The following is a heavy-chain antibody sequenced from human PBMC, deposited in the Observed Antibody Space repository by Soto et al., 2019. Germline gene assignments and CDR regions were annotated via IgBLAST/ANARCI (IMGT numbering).Heavy chain of an antibody. CDR3: ARGGTYYDFWSGRYYFDY. Sequence: GGSLRLSCAASGFTFSSYGMHWVRQAPGKGLEWVAVIWYDGSNKYYADSVKGRFTISRDNSKNTLYLQMNSLRAEDTAVYYCARGGTYYDFWSGRYYFDYWGQGTLVTVSS. D-gene: IGHD3-3*01. V-gene: IGHV3-33*01. CDR1: GFTFSSYG. CDR2: IWYDGSNK. J-gene: IGHJ4*02.